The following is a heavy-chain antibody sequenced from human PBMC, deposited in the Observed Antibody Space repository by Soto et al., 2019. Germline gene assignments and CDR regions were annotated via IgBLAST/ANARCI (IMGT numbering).Heavy chain of an antibody. Sequence: PGGSLRLSCAASGFTFNNYAMSWVRQAPGKGLEWVSAISGSGGSTYYAESVKGRFTISRDNSKNTLFLQMNSLRAEDMAVYYCARRYSSSRENYFDYWGQGTLVTVSS. CDR2: ISGSGGST. CDR1: GFTFNNYA. CDR3: ARRYSSSRENYFDY. V-gene: IGHV3-23*01. J-gene: IGHJ4*02. D-gene: IGHD6-6*01.